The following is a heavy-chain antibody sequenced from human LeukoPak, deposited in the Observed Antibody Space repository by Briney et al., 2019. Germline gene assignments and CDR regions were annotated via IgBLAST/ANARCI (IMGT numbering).Heavy chain of an antibody. J-gene: IGHJ4*02. Sequence: KVSCKASGGAFSSYSISWVRQAPGQGLEWMGGIIPIFGTANYAQKFQGRVTITADASTSTAYMELSSLRSEDTAVYYCARVSRTTMVRGVITFDFWGQGTLVTVSS. V-gene: IGHV1-69*01. CDR1: GGAFSSYS. CDR2: IIPIFGTA. D-gene: IGHD3-10*01. CDR3: ARVSRTTMVRGVITFDF.